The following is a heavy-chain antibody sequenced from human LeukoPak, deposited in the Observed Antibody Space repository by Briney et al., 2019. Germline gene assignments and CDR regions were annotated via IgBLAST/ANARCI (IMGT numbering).Heavy chain of an antibody. CDR1: GYTLTKLS. CDR3: ATDRGFYGGNSEYYFDY. J-gene: IGHJ4*02. D-gene: IGHD4-23*01. CDR2: FDPEDGET. Sequence: ASVKVSCKVSGYTLTKLSMHWVRQAPGKGLEWMGGFDPEDGETIYAQKFQGRVTMTEDTSTDTAYMELSSLRSEDTAVYYCATDRGFYGGNSEYYFDYWGQGTLVTVSS. V-gene: IGHV1-24*01.